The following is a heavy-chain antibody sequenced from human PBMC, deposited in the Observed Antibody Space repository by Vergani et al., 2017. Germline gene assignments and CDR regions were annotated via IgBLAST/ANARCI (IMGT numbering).Heavy chain of an antibody. CDR2: ISSSSSYT. CDR3: AIAAAGTPLGY. J-gene: IGHJ4*02. Sequence: QVQLVESGGGLVKPGGSLRLFCAASGFTFSDYYMSWIRQAPGKGLEWVSYISSSSSYTNYADSVKGRFTISRDNAKNSLYLQMNSLRAEDTAVYYCAIAAAGTPLGYWGQGTLVTVSS. D-gene: IGHD6-13*01. CDR1: GFTFSDYY. V-gene: IGHV3-11*05.